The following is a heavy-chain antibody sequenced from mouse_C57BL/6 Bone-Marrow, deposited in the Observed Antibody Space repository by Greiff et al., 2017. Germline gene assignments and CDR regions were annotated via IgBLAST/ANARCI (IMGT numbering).Heavy chain of an antibody. CDR1: GYAFSSSW. CDR3: ARACTGYGTSWFAC. D-gene: IGHD1-1*01. Sequence: QVQLQQSGPELVKPGASVKISCKASGYAFSSSWMNWVKQRPGKGLEWIGRIYPGDGDTNYNGKFKGKATLTADKSSSTAYMQLRSLTSEDSAFYFCARACTGYGTSWFACWGQGTLVTVSA. CDR2: IYPGDGDT. J-gene: IGHJ3*01. V-gene: IGHV1-82*01.